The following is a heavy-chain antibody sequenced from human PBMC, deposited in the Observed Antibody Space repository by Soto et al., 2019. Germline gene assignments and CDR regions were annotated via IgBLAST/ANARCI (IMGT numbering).Heavy chain of an antibody. CDR2: IRNNGVST. CDR3: VKGGTSVSSAGFDY. J-gene: IGHJ4*02. CDR1: GFTFSSYS. D-gene: IGHD3-22*01. V-gene: IGHV3-64D*06. Sequence: PGGSLRLSCSASGFTFSSYSMHWVRQAPGKGLEFVSVIRNNGVSTYYADSVKGRFTISRDNSNNTLSLQMRSLRPEDTAVYYCVKGGTSVSSAGFDYWDLGTLVTVSS.